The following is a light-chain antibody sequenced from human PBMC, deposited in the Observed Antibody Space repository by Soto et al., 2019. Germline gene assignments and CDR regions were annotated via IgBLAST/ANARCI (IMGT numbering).Light chain of an antibody. Sequence: EIVMTQSPATLSVSPGERATLSCRASQSVSSNLAWYQQKPGQAPRLLIYGASTRATGIPARFSGSGSGTEFNLTISSLQSEDFAVYYCQQYNNWPCTFGQGTKLEIK. CDR2: GAS. CDR1: QSVSSN. V-gene: IGKV3-15*01. CDR3: QQYNNWPCT. J-gene: IGKJ2*02.